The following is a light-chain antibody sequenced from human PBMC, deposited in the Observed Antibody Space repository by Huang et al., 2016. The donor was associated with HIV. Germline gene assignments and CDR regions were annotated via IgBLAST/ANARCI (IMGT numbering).Light chain of an antibody. CDR2: GVS. CDR1: QSVSNN. J-gene: IGKJ1*01. V-gene: IGKV3-15*01. Sequence: EIVMTQSPAILSVSPGERATLSCRASQSVSNNLAWYQQKPGQAPRLVIYGVSTRATGIPARFSGSGSGTEFTLTISSLQSEDFAVYYCQQSNSWSPWTFGQGTKVEI. CDR3: QQSNSWSPWT.